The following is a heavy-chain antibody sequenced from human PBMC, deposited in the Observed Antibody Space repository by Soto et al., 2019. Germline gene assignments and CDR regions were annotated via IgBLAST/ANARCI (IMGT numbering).Heavy chain of an antibody. CDR3: ARAIFKPLAATFDY. CDR1: GGSFSGYY. D-gene: IGHD5-12*01. V-gene: IGHV4-34*01. CDR2: INHSGST. J-gene: IGHJ4*02. Sequence: LSLTCAVYGGSFSGYYWSWIRQPPGKGLEWIGEINHSGSTNYNPSLKSRVTISVDTSKNQFSLKLSSVTAADTAVYYCARAIFKPLAATFDYWGQGTLVTVSS.